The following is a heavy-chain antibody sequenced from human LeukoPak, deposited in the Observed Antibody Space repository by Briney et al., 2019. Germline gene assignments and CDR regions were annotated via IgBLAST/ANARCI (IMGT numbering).Heavy chain of an antibody. V-gene: IGHV4-4*02. CDR2: ILYSGST. D-gene: IGHD3-22*01. Sequence: SGTLSLTCAVSGGSISSSNWWSWVRQPPGRGLEWIGEILYSGSTNYNPSLKSRVTISVDTSKNQFSLKLSSVTAADTAVYYCARVYYDSSGYSGFGDYWGQGTLVTVSS. J-gene: IGHJ4*02. CDR3: ARVYYDSSGYSGFGDY. CDR1: GGSISSSNW.